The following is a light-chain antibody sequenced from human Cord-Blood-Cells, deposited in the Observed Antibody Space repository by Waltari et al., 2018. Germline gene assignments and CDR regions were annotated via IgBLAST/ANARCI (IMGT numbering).Light chain of an antibody. CDR1: SSDVGSYNL. Sequence: QSALTQPASVSGSPGQSITISCTGTSSDVGSYNLVSWYQQHPGKAPKLIIYEGSKRPSGGSTRFSGSKSGNTASLTISGLQAEDEADYYCCSYAGSSTWVFGGGTKLTVL. J-gene: IGLJ3*02. V-gene: IGLV2-23*01. CDR3: CSYAGSSTWV. CDR2: EGS.